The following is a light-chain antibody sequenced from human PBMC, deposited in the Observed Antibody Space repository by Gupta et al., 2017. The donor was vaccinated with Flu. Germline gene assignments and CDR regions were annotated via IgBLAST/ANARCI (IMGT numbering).Light chain of an antibody. J-gene: IGLJ3*02. V-gene: IGLV3-25*03. CDR3: QSADTSGTYWV. CDR1: ALPKQY. CDR2: KDS. Sequence: GQTARITCSGDALPKQYAYWYQQKPDQAPVLLIYKDSETPSGIPERFSGSSSGTTATLTTSGVQAEDEADYYCQSADTSGTYWVFGGGTKLTVL.